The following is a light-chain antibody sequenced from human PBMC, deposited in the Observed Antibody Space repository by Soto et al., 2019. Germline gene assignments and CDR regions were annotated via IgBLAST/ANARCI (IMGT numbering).Light chain of an antibody. CDR1: HSVSSSY. CDR2: GAS. Sequence: EIVLTQSPGTLSLSPGDRATLSCRASHSVSSSYLAWYQQKPGQAPRLLIYGASSRATGIPDRFSGSGSGTDFTLTISRLEPEDFAVYYCQQYGSSPPYTFGPGIKVDIK. J-gene: IGKJ3*01. CDR3: QQYGSSPPYT. V-gene: IGKV3-20*01.